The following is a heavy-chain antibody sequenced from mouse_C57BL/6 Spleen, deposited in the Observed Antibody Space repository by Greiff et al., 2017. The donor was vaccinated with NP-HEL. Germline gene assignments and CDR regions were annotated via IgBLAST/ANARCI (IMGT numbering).Heavy chain of an antibody. D-gene: IGHD4-1*01. CDR1: GFSLTSYA. V-gene: IGHV2-9-1*01. CDR3: ARANWEGLYYFDY. Sequence: VQLQQSGPGLVAPSQSLSITCTVSGFSLTSYAISWVRQPPGKGLEWLGVIWTGGGTNYNSALKSRLSISKDKSKSQVFLKMNSLQTDDTARYYCARANWEGLYYFDYWGQGTTLTVSS. CDR2: IWTGGGT. J-gene: IGHJ2*01.